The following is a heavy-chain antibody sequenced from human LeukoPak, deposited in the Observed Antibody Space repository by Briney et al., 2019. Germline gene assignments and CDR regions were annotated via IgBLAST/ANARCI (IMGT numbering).Heavy chain of an antibody. CDR1: EYTLTELS. Sequence: ASVKVSCKVSEYTLTELSMHWVRQAPGKGLEWMGGFDPEDGETIYAQKFQGRVTMTEDTSTDTAYMELSSLRSEDTAVYYCATDLYDFWSGYPVDYWGQGTLVTVSS. CDR3: ATDLYDFWSGYPVDY. D-gene: IGHD3-3*01. V-gene: IGHV1-24*01. J-gene: IGHJ4*02. CDR2: FDPEDGET.